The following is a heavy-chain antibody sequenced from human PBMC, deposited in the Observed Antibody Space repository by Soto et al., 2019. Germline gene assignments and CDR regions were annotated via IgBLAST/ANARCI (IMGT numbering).Heavy chain of an antibody. V-gene: IGHV3-30-3*01. CDR3: ARCSVEGATMYYFDY. D-gene: IGHD1-26*01. Sequence: GGSLRLSCAASGFTFSSYAMHWVRQAPGKGLEWVAVISYDGSNKYYADSVKGRFTISRDNSKNTLYLQMNSLRAEDTAVYYCARCSVEGATMYYFDYWGQGTLVTVSS. J-gene: IGHJ4*02. CDR1: GFTFSSYA. CDR2: ISYDGSNK.